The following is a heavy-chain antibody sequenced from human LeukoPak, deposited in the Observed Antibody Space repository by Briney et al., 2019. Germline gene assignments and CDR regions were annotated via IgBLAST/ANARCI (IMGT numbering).Heavy chain of an antibody. J-gene: IGHJ5*02. CDR1: GYTFTSYY. CDR2: INPSGGST. CDR3: ARDGMPMVRGVIGNWFDP. Sequence: ASVKVSCKASGYTFTSYYMHWVRQAPGQGLEWMGIINPSGGSTSYAQKFQGRVTMTRDTSTSTVYVELSSLRSEDTAVYYCARDGMPMVRGVIGNWFDPWGQGTLVTVSS. D-gene: IGHD3-10*01. V-gene: IGHV1-46*01.